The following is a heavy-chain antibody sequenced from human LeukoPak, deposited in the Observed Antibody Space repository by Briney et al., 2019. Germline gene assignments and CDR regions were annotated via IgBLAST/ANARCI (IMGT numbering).Heavy chain of an antibody. Sequence: GGCLRLSCAASGFTFSNYAMSWVRQAPGKGLEWVSGISDSGDSTYYADSVKGRFTISRDNSKNTLYLQMNSLRAEDTAIYYCAKTKIVATFFDYWGQGTLVTVSS. CDR2: ISDSGDST. CDR1: GFTFSNYA. CDR3: AKTKIVATFFDY. J-gene: IGHJ4*02. V-gene: IGHV3-23*01. D-gene: IGHD5-12*01.